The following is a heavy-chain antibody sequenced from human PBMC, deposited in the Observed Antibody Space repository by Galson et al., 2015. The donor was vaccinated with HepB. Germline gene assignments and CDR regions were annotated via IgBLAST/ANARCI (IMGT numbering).Heavy chain of an antibody. CDR2: IDPSDSYT. CDR3: ARLVVIRGRREGVAVAGTLSYYYYGMDV. V-gene: IGHV5-10-1*01. Sequence: QSGAEVKKPGESLRISCKGSGYSFTSYWISWVRQMPGKGLEWMGRIDPSDSYTNYSPSFQGHVTISADKSISTAYLQWSSLKASDTAMYYCARLVVIRGRREGVAVAGTLSYYYYGMDVWGQGTTVTVSS. CDR1: GYSFTSYW. J-gene: IGHJ6*02. D-gene: IGHD6-19*01.